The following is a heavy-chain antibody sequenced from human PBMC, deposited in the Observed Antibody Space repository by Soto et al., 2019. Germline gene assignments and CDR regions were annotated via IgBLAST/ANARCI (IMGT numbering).Heavy chain of an antibody. CDR3: THGDFGDYAGY. D-gene: IGHD4-17*01. Sequence: QITLKESGPTLVKPTQPLTLTCTFSGFSLTTSGVGVSWIRQPPGKALEWLALIYWDDDKRYSSSLKTRLTISKDTSGNQVVLTMANMDPEDTAMYYCTHGDFGDYAGYWGRGILVTVSS. J-gene: IGHJ4*02. CDR2: IYWDDDK. V-gene: IGHV2-5*02. CDR1: GFSLTTSGVG.